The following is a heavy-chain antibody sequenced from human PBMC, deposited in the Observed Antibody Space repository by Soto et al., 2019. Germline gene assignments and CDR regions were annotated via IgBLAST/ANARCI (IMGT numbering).Heavy chain of an antibody. CDR1: GGSISSYY. CDR3: ARHGAAAVTDD. CDR2: IYYSGST. V-gene: IGHV4-59*01. D-gene: IGHD6-13*01. J-gene: IGHJ4*02. Sequence: PSETLSLTCTVSGGSISSYYWSWIRQPPGKGLEWIGYIYYSGSTNYNPSLKSRVTISVDTSKNQFSLKLSSVTAADTAMYYCARHGAAAVTDDRGQGTLVTVSS.